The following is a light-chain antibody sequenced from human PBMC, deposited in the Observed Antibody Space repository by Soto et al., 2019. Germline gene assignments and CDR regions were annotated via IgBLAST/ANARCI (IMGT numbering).Light chain of an antibody. J-gene: IGKJ1*01. V-gene: IGKV3-20*01. Sequence: EIVLTQSPGTLSLSPGERATLSCRASQSVSSNLVSCYQQKPRQAPRLFIYGASSMTTGIPARLSGSGSRTDFTLTLSRLEPEDFAVYYCQHYDYSTPTFGQGTRLEIK. CDR3: QHYDYSTPT. CDR2: GAS. CDR1: QSVSSNL.